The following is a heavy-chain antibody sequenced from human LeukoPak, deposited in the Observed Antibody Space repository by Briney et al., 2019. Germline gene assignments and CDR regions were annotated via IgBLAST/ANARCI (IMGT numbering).Heavy chain of an antibody. CDR2: INPSGGST. V-gene: IGHV1-46*01. J-gene: IGHJ4*02. CDR3: ARGDTSYSSGWYATGY. CDR1: GYTFTSYY. D-gene: IGHD6-19*01. Sequence: RASVKVSCKASGYTFTSYYMHWVRQAPGQGLEWMGIINPSGGSTSYAQKFQGRVTMTRDTSTSTVYMELSSLRSEDTAVYYCARGDTSYSSGWYATGYWGQGTLVTVSS.